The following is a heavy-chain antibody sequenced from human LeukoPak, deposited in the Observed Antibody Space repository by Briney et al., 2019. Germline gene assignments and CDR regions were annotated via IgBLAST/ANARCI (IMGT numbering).Heavy chain of an antibody. V-gene: IGHV3-23*01. D-gene: IGHD3-10*01. Sequence: GGSLRLSCAASGFTFSRFTFSTYAMNWVRQAPEKGLEWVSSISGSGATTYYAGSVKGRFTISRDNSKNTLYLQMNSLRAEDTAVYYCARGVWFGEGMGGQGTLVTVSS. CDR2: ISGSGATT. J-gene: IGHJ4*02. CDR1: GFTFSRFTFSTYA. CDR3: ARGVWFGEGM.